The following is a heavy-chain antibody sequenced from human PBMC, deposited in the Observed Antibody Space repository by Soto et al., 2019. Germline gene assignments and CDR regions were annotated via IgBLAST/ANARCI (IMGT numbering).Heavy chain of an antibody. CDR1: GGSISSGGYY. J-gene: IGHJ5*02. CDR2: IYYSGST. V-gene: IGHV4-30-4*08. D-gene: IGHD2-21*02. Sequence: SETLSLTCTVSGGSISSGGYYWSWIRQHPGKGLEWIGYIYYSGSTYYNPSLKSRVTISVDTSKNQFSLKLSSVTAADTAVYYCASAMVVTKNWFDPWGQGTLVTVSS. CDR3: ASAMVVTKNWFDP.